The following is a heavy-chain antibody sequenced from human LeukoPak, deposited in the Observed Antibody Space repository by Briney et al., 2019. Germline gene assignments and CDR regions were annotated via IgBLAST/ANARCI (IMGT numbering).Heavy chain of an antibody. J-gene: IGHJ5*02. CDR3: ARDGYDFWSGGRWFDP. CDR2: ISAYNGNT. D-gene: IGHD3-3*01. V-gene: IGHV1-18*01. CDR1: GYTFTSYG. Sequence: ASVKVSCKASGYTFTSYGISWVRQAPGQGLEWMGWISAYNGNTNYAQKLQGRVTMTTDTSTSTAYMELRSLRSDDTAVYYCARDGYDFWSGGRWFDPWGQGTLVTVSS.